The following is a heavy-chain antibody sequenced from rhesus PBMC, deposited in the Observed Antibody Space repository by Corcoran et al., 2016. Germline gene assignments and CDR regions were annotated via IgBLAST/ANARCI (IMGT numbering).Heavy chain of an antibody. CDR2: ISGSGGGT. J-gene: IGHJ4*01. V-gene: IGHV4-173*01. D-gene: IGHD3-3*01. CDR3: ARVGGNIWTGYRFDY. CDR1: GGSISSNY. Sequence: QVQLQESGPGLVKPSETLSLTCAVSGGSISSNYWSWIRQPPGKGLGWIGRISGSGGGTDYNPSPKSRVTISTDTSKNQFSLKLSSVTAADTAVYYCARVGGNIWTGYRFDYWGQGVLVTVSS.